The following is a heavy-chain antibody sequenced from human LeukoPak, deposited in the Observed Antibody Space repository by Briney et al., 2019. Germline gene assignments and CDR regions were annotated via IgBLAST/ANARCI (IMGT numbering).Heavy chain of an antibody. Sequence: PSETLSLTCTVSGGSISSYYWSWIRQPAGKGLEWIGEINHSGSTNYNPSLKSRVTISVDTSKNQFSLKLSSVAAADTAVYYCARGGEKYYFDYWGQGTLVTVSS. J-gene: IGHJ4*02. CDR3: ARGGEKYYFDY. CDR1: GGSISSYY. CDR2: INHSGST. V-gene: IGHV4-34*01. D-gene: IGHD3-10*01.